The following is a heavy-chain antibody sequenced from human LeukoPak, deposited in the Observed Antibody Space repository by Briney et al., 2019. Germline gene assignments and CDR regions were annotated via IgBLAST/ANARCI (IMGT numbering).Heavy chain of an antibody. CDR3: ATRPTPPYYYYYMDV. CDR1: GGSFSGYY. Sequence: SETLSLTCAVYGGSFSGYYWSWIRQPPGKGLEWIGEINHSGSTNYNPSLKSRVTISVDTSKNQFSLKLNSVTAADTAVYYCATRPTPPYYYYYMDVWGKGTTVTVSS. V-gene: IGHV4-34*01. CDR2: INHSGST. J-gene: IGHJ6*03. D-gene: IGHD4-23*01.